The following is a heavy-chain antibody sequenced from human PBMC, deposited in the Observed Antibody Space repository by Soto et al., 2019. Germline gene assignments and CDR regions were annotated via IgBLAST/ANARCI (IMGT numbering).Heavy chain of an antibody. CDR3: ARGGDYVWGSYRYRGDYFDY. D-gene: IGHD3-16*02. CDR1: GGSISSGGYY. CDR2: IYYSGST. J-gene: IGHJ4*02. Sequence: SETLSLTCTVSGGSISSGGYYWSWIRQHPGKGLEWIGYIYYSGSTYYNPSLKSRVTISVDTSKNQFSLKLSSVTAADTAVYYCARGGDYVWGSYRYRGDYFDYCGQGTLVTVS. V-gene: IGHV4-31*03.